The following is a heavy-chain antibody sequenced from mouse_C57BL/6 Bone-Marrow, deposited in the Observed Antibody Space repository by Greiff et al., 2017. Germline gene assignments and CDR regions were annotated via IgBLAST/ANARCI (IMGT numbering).Heavy chain of an antibody. V-gene: IGHV5-6*01. CDR2: ISSGGSYT. CDR3: ARQECGNFSWFAY. Sequence: EVKLVESGGDLVKPGGSLKLSCAASGFTFSSYGMSWVRQTPDKRLEWVATISSGGSYTYYPDSVKGRFTISRDNAKNTLYLQMSSLKSEDTAMYYCARQECGNFSWFAYWGQGTLVTVSA. D-gene: IGHD2-1*01. J-gene: IGHJ3*01. CDR1: GFTFSSYG.